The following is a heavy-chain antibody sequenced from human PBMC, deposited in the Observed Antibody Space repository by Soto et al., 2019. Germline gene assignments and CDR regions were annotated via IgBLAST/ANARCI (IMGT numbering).Heavy chain of an antibody. J-gene: IGHJ5*02. D-gene: IGHD4-17*01. Sequence: QVQLQESGPGLVKPSETLSLTCTVSGGSVSSGSYYWSWIRQPPGKGLEWIGYIYYSGRTNYNPSLKSRVTISVDPSKNQFSLKLSSGTAADTAVYYCARDHGDYFLNWFDPWGQGTLVTVSS. CDR3: ARDHGDYFLNWFDP. V-gene: IGHV4-61*01. CDR2: IYYSGRT. CDR1: GGSVSSGSYY.